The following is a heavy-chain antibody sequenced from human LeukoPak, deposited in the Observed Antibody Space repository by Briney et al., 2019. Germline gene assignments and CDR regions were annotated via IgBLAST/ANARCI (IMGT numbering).Heavy chain of an antibody. J-gene: IGHJ4*02. Sequence: PGGSLRLSCAASGFTFSNAWMSWVRQAPGKGLEWVANIKQDGSEKHYVDSVKGRFTISRDNAKNSLYLQMNSLRAEDTAVYYCARDSVIYGYWGQGTLVTVSS. V-gene: IGHV3-7*01. D-gene: IGHD3/OR15-3a*01. CDR1: GFTFSNAW. CDR2: IKQDGSEK. CDR3: ARDSVIYGY.